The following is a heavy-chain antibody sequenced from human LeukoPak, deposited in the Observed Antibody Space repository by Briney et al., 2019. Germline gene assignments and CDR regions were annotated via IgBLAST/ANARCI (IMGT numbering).Heavy chain of an antibody. J-gene: IGHJ1*01. CDR3: VKADAFPSNTYFQS. CDR2: TLSDGSFS. D-gene: IGHD3-3*02. CDR1: GFSFMSYG. Sequence: GSLRLSFAASGFSFMSYGMHWARQAPGKGLEGVTYTLSDGSFSYYEASVKGRFSISKDNSKNTLYLQMNTLRAEDTAVYYCVKADAFPSNTYFQSWGQGTLVIVSS. V-gene: IGHV3-30*02.